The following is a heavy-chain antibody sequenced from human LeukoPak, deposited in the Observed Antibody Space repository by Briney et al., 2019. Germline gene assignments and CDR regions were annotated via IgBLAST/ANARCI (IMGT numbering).Heavy chain of an antibody. D-gene: IGHD3-9*01. CDR1: GFTFSSYW. CDR2: INSDGSST. J-gene: IGHJ5*02. CDR3: ARVYDILTGFSFDP. V-gene: IGHV3-74*01. Sequence: GGSLRLSCAASGFTFSSYWMHWVRQAPGKGLVWVSRINSDGSSTSYADSVKGRFTISRDNAKNTLYLQMNSLRAEDTAVYHCARVYDILTGFSFDPWGQGTLVTVSS.